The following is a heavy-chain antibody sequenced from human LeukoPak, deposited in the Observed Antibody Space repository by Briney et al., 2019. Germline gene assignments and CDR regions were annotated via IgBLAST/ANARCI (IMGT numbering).Heavy chain of an antibody. V-gene: IGHV3-9*01. CDR1: GFTFDDYA. CDR3: AKDRRRAVAGLFDY. CDR2: ISWNSGSI. Sequence: GRSLRLSCAASGFTFDDYAMHWDRQAPGKGLEWVSGISWNSGSIGYADSVKGRFTISRDNAKNSLYLQMNSLRAEDTALYYCAKDRRRAVAGLFDYWGQGTLVTVSS. J-gene: IGHJ4*02. D-gene: IGHD6-19*01.